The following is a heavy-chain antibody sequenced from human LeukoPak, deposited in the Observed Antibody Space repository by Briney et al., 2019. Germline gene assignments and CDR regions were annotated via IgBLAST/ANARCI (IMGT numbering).Heavy chain of an antibody. D-gene: IGHD3-3*01. CDR3: ARGFTIFGVVNDGFDI. CDR2: INSDGSST. V-gene: IGHV3-74*01. Sequence: GGSLRLSCAASGFTVSSNYMSWVRQAPGKGLVWVSRINSDGSSTSYADSVKGRFTISRDNAKNTLYLQMNSLGVEDTAVYYCARGFTIFGVVNDGFDIWGQGTTVTVSS. J-gene: IGHJ3*02. CDR1: GFTVSSNY.